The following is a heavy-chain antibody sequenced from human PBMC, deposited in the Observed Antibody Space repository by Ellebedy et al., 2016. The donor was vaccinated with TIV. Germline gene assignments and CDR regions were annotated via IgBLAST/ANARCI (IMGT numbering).Heavy chain of an antibody. CDR2: ISTSGYTK. Sequence: GESLKISCAASGFTFSSYDMNWVRQAPGKGLEWVSHISTSGYTKYYAESVKGRFNISRDNAKNSLYLQMNSLRDEDTAVYYCARDPADYWGQGTLVTVSS. CDR3: ARDPADY. V-gene: IGHV3-48*02. CDR1: GFTFSSYD. J-gene: IGHJ4*02.